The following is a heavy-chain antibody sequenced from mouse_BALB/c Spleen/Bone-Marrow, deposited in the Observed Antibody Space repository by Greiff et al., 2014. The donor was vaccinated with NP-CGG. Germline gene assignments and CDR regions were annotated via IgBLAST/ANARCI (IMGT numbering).Heavy chain of an antibody. CDR3: ARSGYGSNNDY. D-gene: IGHD1-1*01. Sequence: ESGAELVRPGSSVKISCKASGYAFSSYWMIWVKQRPGQGLEWIGQIYPGDGDTNYNRKFKGKATLTVDKSSSTAYMQLSSLTSEDSAVYFCARSGYGSNNDYWGQGTTLTVSS. J-gene: IGHJ2*01. CDR1: GYAFSSYW. CDR2: IYPGDGDT. V-gene: IGHV1-80*01.